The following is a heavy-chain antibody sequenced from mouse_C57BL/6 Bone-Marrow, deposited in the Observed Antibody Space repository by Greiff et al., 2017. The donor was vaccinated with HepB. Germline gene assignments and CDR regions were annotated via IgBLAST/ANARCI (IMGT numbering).Heavy chain of an antibody. CDR1: EYAFPSHD. J-gene: IGHJ1*03. CDR3: ASYGNYRYFDV. Sequence: EVKLMESGGGLVQPGESLKLSCESNEYAFPSHDMSWVRKTPEKRLELVAAINSDGGSTYYPDTMERRFIISRDNTKKTLYLQMSSLRSEDTALYYCASYGNYRYFDVWGTGTTVTVSS. V-gene: IGHV5-2*01. D-gene: IGHD2-1*01. CDR2: INSDGGST.